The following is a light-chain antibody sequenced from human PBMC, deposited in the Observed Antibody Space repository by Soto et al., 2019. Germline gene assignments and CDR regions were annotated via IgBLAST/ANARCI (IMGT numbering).Light chain of an antibody. CDR3: QQYGTTPCT. Sequence: EIVLTQSPGTLSLSPGERATLSCRASQSVRNDYLAWYQQQTDQAPRLLISRAPTSAIGIPNRFSGSGSATGFPLTISSLEHEDFAVYYSQQYGTTPCTFGQGTKVDVK. V-gene: IGKV3-20*01. J-gene: IGKJ1*01. CDR2: RAP. CDR1: QSVRNDY.